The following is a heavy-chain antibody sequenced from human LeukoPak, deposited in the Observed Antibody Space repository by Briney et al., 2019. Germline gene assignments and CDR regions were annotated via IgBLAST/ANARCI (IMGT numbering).Heavy chain of an antibody. V-gene: IGHV3-30*04. CDR2: VAHDEKTI. CDR1: GFTFTGHS. Sequence: GRSLRLSCVASGFTFTGHSMHWVRQAPGQGLEWVAVVAHDEKTIFYADSLKGRFTVSRDNSKNTVYLQMNSLRAGDAAVYYCAKAPVTTCSGAYCYPFDYWSQGTLVTVSS. D-gene: IGHD2-15*01. CDR3: AKAPVTTCSGAYCYPFDY. J-gene: IGHJ4*02.